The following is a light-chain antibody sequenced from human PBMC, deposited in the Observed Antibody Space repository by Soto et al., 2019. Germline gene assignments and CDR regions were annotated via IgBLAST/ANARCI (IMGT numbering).Light chain of an antibody. CDR2: GAS. J-gene: IGKJ1*01. V-gene: IGKV3-15*01. CDR3: QQYSKWPPWS. Sequence: EIVMTQSPVTLSVSPGERATLSCRASQSVSSNLAWYQQKPGQAPRLLIYGASTRSTGIPAGLSGGGSGTDFFTTISSCVSEDFAVYYCQQYSKWPPWSFGPGTKVEIK. CDR1: QSVSSN.